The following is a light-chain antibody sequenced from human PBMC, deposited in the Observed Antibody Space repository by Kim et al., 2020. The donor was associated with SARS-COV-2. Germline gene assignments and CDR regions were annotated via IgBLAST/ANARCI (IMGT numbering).Light chain of an antibody. CDR2: QDS. CDR1: KLGDKY. V-gene: IGLV3-1*01. Sequence: VSVSPGQKASITGSGDKLGDKYACWYQQKPGQSPVLVIYQDSKRPSGIPERFSGSNSGNTATLTISGTQAMDEADYYCQAWDSSVVFGGGTQLTVL. CDR3: QAWDSSVV. J-gene: IGLJ2*01.